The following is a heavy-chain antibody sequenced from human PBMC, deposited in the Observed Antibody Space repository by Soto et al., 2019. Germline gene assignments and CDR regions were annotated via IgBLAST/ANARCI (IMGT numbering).Heavy chain of an antibody. CDR2: IKSKTDGGTP. V-gene: IGHV3-15*07. D-gene: IGHD3-10*01. CDR3: TTVMVYYYYGMDV. J-gene: IGHJ6*02. Sequence: GGSLRLSCAASGFTFTTAWINWVRQAPGKGLEWVGRIKSKTDGGTPDFAAPVRGRFTISRDDSKNTLYLQMNSLKTEDTAVYYCTTVMVYYYYGMDVWGQGTTVTVSS. CDR1: GFTFTTAW.